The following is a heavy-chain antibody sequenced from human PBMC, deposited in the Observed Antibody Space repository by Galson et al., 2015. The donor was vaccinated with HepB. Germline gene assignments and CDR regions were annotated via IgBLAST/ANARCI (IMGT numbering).Heavy chain of an antibody. Sequence: SLRLSCAASGFTVSSNYMSWVRQAPGKGLEWVSVIYSGGSTYYADSVKGRFTISRDNSKNTLYLQMNSLRAEDTAVYYCARGVLQRHYWYFDLWGRGTLVTVSS. J-gene: IGHJ2*01. V-gene: IGHV3-66*01. CDR1: GFTVSSNY. CDR3: ARGVLQRHYWYFDL. D-gene: IGHD2-2*01. CDR2: IYSGGST.